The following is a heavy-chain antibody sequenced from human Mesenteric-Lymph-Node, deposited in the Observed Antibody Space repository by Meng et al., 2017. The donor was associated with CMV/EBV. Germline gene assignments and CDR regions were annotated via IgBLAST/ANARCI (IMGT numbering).Heavy chain of an antibody. CDR1: GYTFTSYG. V-gene: IGHV1-18*01. J-gene: IGHJ6*02. CDR3: ARMVGDTYGMDV. Sequence: ASVKVSCKASGYTFTSYGITWVRQAPGQGLEWMGWISTSNGNSNYAQNLQGRVTMTTDTSTTTAYMELSSLRSEDTAVYYCARMVGDTYGMDVWGQGTTVTVSS. D-gene: IGHD1-26*01. CDR2: ISTSNGNS.